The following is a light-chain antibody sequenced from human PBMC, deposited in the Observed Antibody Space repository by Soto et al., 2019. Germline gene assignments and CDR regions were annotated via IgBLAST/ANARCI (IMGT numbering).Light chain of an antibody. CDR3: QQSYSIPLT. V-gene: IGKV1-39*01. CDR1: QSIAIN. Sequence: DIQMTQSPSSLSASVGDRVIFTCRASQSIAINLNWYQQKPGKAPNLLIYGASSLQSRVPSRFSGSGSGTDFTLTISSLQPEDFATYYCQQSYSIPLTFGQGTKVEI. CDR2: GAS. J-gene: IGKJ1*01.